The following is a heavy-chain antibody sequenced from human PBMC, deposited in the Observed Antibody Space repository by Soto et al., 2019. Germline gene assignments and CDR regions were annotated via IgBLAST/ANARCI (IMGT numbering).Heavy chain of an antibody. D-gene: IGHD3-10*01. CDR2: IYYSGST. CDR1: GGSISSGDYY. V-gene: IGHV4-30-4*01. CDR3: ARISWGGYGLCSYLRAPENYYYYGMDA. Sequence: SETLSLTCTVSGGSISSGDYYWSWIRQPPGKGLEWIGYIYYSGSTYYNPSLKSRVTISVDTSKNQFSLKLSSVTAADTAVYYCARISWGGYGLCSYLRAPENYYYYGMDAWGQATRVTVSS. J-gene: IGHJ6*02.